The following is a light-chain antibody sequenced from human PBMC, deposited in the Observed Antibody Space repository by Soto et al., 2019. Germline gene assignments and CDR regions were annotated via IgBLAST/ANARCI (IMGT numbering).Light chain of an antibody. CDR1: QDISNY. Sequence: DIQISQSPSSVSASVGDRVTITCQASQDISNYLSLHQQKPGKAPKVLISDASILEAGVPSRFSGRASGTEFTFTITSLQPEDIATYYCQQYDNIPYTFGQGTKVDIK. J-gene: IGKJ2*01. V-gene: IGKV1-33*01. CDR2: DAS. CDR3: QQYDNIPYT.